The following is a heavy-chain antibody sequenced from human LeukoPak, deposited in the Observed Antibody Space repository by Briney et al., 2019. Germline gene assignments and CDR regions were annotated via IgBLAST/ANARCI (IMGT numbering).Heavy chain of an antibody. CDR2: IRYDGSNK. J-gene: IGHJ6*02. CDR3: AKGGNYYYYYGMDV. Sequence: GGSLRLSCAASGFTFSSYGMLWVRQAPGKGLEWVAFIRYDGSNKYYADSVKGRFTISRDNSKNTLYLQMNSLRAEDTAVYYCAKGGNYYYYYGMDVWGQGTTVTVSS. CDR1: GFTFSSYG. V-gene: IGHV3-30*02. D-gene: IGHD1-26*01.